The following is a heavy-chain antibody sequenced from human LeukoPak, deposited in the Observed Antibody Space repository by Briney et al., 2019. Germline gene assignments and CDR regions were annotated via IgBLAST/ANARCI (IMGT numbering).Heavy chain of an antibody. CDR3: ARDRPRDFWSGYYAPVVFDI. Sequence: SETLSLTCAVYGGSISSYYWSWIRQPPGKGLEWIGYIYYSGSTNYNPSLKSRVTISVDTSKNQFSLKLSSVTAADTAVYYCARDRPRDFWSGYYAPVVFDIWGQGTMVTVSS. CDR2: IYYSGST. J-gene: IGHJ3*02. V-gene: IGHV4-59*01. CDR1: GGSISSYY. D-gene: IGHD3-3*01.